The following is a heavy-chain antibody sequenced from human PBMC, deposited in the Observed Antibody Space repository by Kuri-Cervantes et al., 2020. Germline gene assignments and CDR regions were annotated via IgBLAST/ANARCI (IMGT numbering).Heavy chain of an antibody. CDR3: ARTPGYNRGHVCDY. J-gene: IGHJ4*02. V-gene: IGHV4-4*02. D-gene: IGHD6-13*01. Sequence: SETLSLTCEVSGGSISNSNWWSWVRQPPGKGLEWIGEIYHSANTNYNPSLKSRVTMSVDKSKNQFSLKLSSVTAADTAVYYCARTPGYNRGHVCDYWGQGTLVTVSS. CDR2: IYHSANT. CDR1: GGSISNSNW.